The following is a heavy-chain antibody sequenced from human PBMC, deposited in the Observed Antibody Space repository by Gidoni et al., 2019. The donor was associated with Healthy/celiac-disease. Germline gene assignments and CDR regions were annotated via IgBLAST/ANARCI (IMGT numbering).Heavy chain of an antibody. V-gene: IGHV3-48*02. Sequence: EVKQAESAGGVVQPGGAPITSRAASGFTFSSSCMNWVREAPGKGLGWVSYICSSSSTIYYEDSVRGRFTISRDNARNSLYLQRSSVRDEDTAVYCCARDSWNGGELDYWGQGTLVTVSS. J-gene: IGHJ4*02. CDR2: ICSSSSTI. D-gene: IGHD1-1*01. CDR3: ARDSWNGGELDY. CDR1: GFTFSSSC.